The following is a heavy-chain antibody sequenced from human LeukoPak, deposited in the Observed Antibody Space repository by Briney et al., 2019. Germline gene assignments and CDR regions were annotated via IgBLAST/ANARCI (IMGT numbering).Heavy chain of an antibody. Sequence: PSETLSLTCTVSGGSISSYYWSWIRQPPGKGLEWIGYIYHSGSTYYNPSLKSRVTISVDRSKNQFSLKLSSVTAADTAVYYCAKARFIVVVPAALDYWGQGTLVTVSS. CDR1: GGSISSYY. V-gene: IGHV4-59*12. CDR2: IYHSGST. D-gene: IGHD2-2*01. CDR3: AKARFIVVVPAALDY. J-gene: IGHJ4*02.